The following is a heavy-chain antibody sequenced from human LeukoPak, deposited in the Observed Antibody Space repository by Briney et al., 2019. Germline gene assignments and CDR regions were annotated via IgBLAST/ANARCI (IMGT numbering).Heavy chain of an antibody. J-gene: IGHJ4*02. CDR1: GDCINSGDYY. CDR3: GSGSGSQYGYVDS. V-gene: IGHV4-30-4*01. Sequence: PSETLSLTFTVPGDCINSGDYYWTWIRQPPGKGLEWIGYIYFTGTTYYNPSLKSRVTISVDTSKNQFSLNLSSVTAADTAVYYCGSGSGSQYGYVDSRGQGTLVTVSS. CDR2: IYFTGTT. D-gene: IGHD3-10*01.